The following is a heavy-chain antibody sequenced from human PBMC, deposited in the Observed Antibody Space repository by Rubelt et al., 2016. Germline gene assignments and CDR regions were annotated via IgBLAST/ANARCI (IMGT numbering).Heavy chain of an antibody. V-gene: IGHV1-58*01. CDR2: IVVGSGNT. CDR3: ARDRTAYDSSGPMELKYYYYYYGMDV. J-gene: IGHJ6*02. D-gene: IGHD3-22*01. Sequence: GWIVVGSGNTNYAQKFQERVTITRDMSTSTAYMELSSLRAEDTAVYYCARDRTAYDSSGPMELKYYYYYYGMDVWGQGTTVTVSS.